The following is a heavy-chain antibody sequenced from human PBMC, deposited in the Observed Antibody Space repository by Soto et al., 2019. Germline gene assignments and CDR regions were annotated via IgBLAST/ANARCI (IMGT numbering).Heavy chain of an antibody. J-gene: IGHJ4*02. Sequence: EVQLVESEGGLVQPGGSLRLSCEASGFIFTTSDMSWVRQAPGKGLEWISSITITGDTTHYADSVKGRFSISRDNSRNTVYLEMTRLGGDDTAVKDCAKGGGGDHGYWGQGTLVAVSS. CDR2: ITITGDTT. CDR1: GFIFTTSD. CDR3: AKGGGGDHGY. V-gene: IGHV3-23*04. D-gene: IGHD2-21*02.